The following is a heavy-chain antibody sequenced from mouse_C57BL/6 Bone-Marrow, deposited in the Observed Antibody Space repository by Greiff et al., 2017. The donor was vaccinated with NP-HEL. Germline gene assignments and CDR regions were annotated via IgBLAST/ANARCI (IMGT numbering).Heavy chain of an antibody. Sequence: EVKLVESGPELVKPGASVKIPCKASGYTFTDYNMDWVKQSHGKSLEWIGDINPNNGGTIYNQKFKGKATLTVDKSSSTAYMELRSLTSEDTAVYYCARGGRWFAYWGQGTLVTVSA. CDR2: INPNNGGT. CDR1: GYTFTDYN. D-gene: IGHD3-3*01. V-gene: IGHV1-18*01. CDR3: ARGGRWFAY. J-gene: IGHJ3*01.